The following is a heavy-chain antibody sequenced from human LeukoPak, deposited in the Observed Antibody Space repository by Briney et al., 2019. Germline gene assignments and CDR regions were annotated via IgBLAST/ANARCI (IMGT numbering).Heavy chain of an antibody. CDR2: ISYDGSNK. D-gene: IGHD3-3*01. Sequence: SGGSLRLSCAASGFTFSSYAMHWVRQAPGKGLEWVAVISYDGSNKYYADSVKGRFTISRDNSKNTLYLQMNSLRAEDTAVYHCASGPFGVVNNWGQGTLVTVSS. CDR1: GFTFSSYA. CDR3: ASGPFGVVNN. V-gene: IGHV3-30-3*01. J-gene: IGHJ4*02.